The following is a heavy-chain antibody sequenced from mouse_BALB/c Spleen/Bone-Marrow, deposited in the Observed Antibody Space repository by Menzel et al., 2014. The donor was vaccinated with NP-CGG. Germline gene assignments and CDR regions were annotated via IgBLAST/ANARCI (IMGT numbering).Heavy chain of an antibody. J-gene: IGHJ3*01. V-gene: IGHV1-9*01. CDR1: GYTFSSYW. CDR2: ILPGSGNT. CDR3: ARELGLRFAY. D-gene: IGHD3-1*01. Sequence: QVQLKESGAELMKPGASVKISCKATGYTFSSYWIEWLKQRPGHGLEWIGEILPGSGNTNYNEKSKGRVTFTADSSSNTAYMQLSSLTSEDSAVYYCARELGLRFAYWGQGTLVTVSA.